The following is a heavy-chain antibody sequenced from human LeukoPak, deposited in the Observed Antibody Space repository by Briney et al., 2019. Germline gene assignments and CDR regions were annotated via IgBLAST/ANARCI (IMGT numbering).Heavy chain of an antibody. Sequence: GGSLRLSCAASGFTFSNYEMNWVRQAPGRGPEWISYIDGSGSTIYYADSVKGRFTISRDNAKNSLFLLTNSLRAEDTAVYYCARPLRIARIFEYWGQGTLVTVSS. CDR1: GFTFSNYE. D-gene: IGHD1-26*01. J-gene: IGHJ4*02. CDR3: ARPLRIARIFEY. V-gene: IGHV3-48*03. CDR2: IDGSGSTI.